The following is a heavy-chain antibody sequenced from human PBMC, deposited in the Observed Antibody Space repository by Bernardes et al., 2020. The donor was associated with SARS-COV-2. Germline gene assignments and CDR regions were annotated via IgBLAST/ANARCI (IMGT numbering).Heavy chain of an antibody. Sequence: GASLKISWNGSRCSFTSYWIGWVRQMPGKGLEWMGIIYPGDSDTRYSPSFHGQVTISADKSISTAYLHWSSLKASDTAIYYCARRMSVAGTPHYYMDVWGKGTTVTVSS. J-gene: IGHJ6*03. CDR1: RCSFTSYW. CDR2: IYPGDSDT. D-gene: IGHD6-19*01. CDR3: ARRMSVAGTPHYYMDV. V-gene: IGHV5-51*01.